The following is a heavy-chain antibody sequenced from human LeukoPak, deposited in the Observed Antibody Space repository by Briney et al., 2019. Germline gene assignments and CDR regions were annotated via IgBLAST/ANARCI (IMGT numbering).Heavy chain of an antibody. Sequence: GASLIPPRAASGGTFNTDTMYWSRQALGMGQEWVSYISGSSGIIDYADSVRGRFTISRDNAKNSLYLQMNSLRAEDTAVYYCARDRDPYCSGGSCLFGYYYGMDVWGQGTKVTVSS. CDR1: GGTFNTDT. CDR2: ISGSSGII. V-gene: IGHV3-48*04. D-gene: IGHD2-15*01. J-gene: IGHJ6*02. CDR3: ARDRDPYCSGGSCLFGYYYGMDV.